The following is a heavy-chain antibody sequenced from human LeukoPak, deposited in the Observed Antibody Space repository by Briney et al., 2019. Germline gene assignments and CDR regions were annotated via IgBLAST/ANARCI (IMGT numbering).Heavy chain of an antibody. CDR1: GGSISSYY. V-gene: IGHV4-59*01. CDR3: ARDYGGNFYL. Sequence: SETLSLTCTVSGGSISSYYWSWIRQPPGKGLEWIGYIYYSGSTNYNPSLKSRVTISVDTSKNQFSLKLSSVTAADTAVYYCARDYGGNFYLWGQGTLVTVSS. D-gene: IGHD4-23*01. CDR2: IYYSGST. J-gene: IGHJ5*02.